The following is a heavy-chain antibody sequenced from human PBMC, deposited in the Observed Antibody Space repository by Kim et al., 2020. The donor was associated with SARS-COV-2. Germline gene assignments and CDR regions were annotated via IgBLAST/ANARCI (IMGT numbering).Heavy chain of an antibody. CDR2: IKSKTDGGTT. CDR3: TTGVSIVPAAYADY. V-gene: IGHV3-15*01. Sequence: GGSLRLSCAASGFTFSNAWMSWVRQAPGKGLEWVGRIKSKTDGGTTDYAAPVKGRFTISRDDSKNTLYLQMNSLKTEDTAVYYCTTGVSIVPAAYADYWGQGTLVTVSS. CDR1: GFTFSNAW. D-gene: IGHD2-2*01. J-gene: IGHJ4*02.